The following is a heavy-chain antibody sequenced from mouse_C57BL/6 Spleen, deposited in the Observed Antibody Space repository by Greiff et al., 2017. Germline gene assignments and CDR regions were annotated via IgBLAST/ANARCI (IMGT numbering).Heavy chain of an antibody. D-gene: IGHD2-4*01. J-gene: IGHJ4*01. V-gene: IGHV2-2*01. CDR1: GFSLTSYG. CDR2: IWSGGST. CDR3: ARDYDPYYYAMDY. Sequence: QVQLQQSGPGLVQPSQSLSITCTVSGFSLTSYGVHWVRQSPGKGLEWLGVIWSGGSTDYNAAFISRLSISKDNSKGQVFFKMNSLQADDTAIYYCARDYDPYYYAMDYWGQGTSVTVSS.